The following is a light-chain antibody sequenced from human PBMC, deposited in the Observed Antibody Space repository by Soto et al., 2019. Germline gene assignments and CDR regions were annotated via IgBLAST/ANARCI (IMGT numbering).Light chain of an antibody. V-gene: IGKV4-1*01. CDR3: QQFYSTPFT. CDR1: QSVLFSSNNKNY. CDR2: WAS. J-gene: IGKJ3*01. Sequence: DIVMTQSPDSLAVSLGERATIKCKSSQSVLFSSNNKNYLAWYQQKPRQPPKLLIYWASTRESGVPDRFSGSGSGTDFTLTINSLQAEDVAVYYCQQFYSTPFTFGPGTKVDIK.